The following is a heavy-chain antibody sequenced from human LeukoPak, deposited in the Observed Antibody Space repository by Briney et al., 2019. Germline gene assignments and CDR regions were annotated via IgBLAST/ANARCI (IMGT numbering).Heavy chain of an antibody. J-gene: IGHJ4*02. V-gene: IGHV1-8*01. CDR1: GYTFTSYD. CDR3: ASSITIFGVVTTDTFDY. Sequence: ASVKVSCKASGYTFTSYDINWVRQATGQGLEWMGWMNPNSGNTGYAQKFQGRVTMTRNTSISTAYMELSSLRSEDTAVYYCASSITIFGVVTTDTFDYWGQGTLVTVSS. D-gene: IGHD3-3*01. CDR2: MNPNSGNT.